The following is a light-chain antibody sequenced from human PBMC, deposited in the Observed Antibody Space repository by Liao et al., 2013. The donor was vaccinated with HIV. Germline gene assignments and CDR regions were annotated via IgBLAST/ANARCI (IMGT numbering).Light chain of an antibody. J-gene: IGLJ2*01. CDR3: QAWDSSNVV. CDR2: YDS. V-gene: IGLV3-21*01. Sequence: SYELTQPPSVSVAPGKTARITCGGNNIESKSVHWYQQKPGQAPVLVILYDSDRPSGIPERFSGSNSGNTATLTISGTQAMDEADYYCQAWDSSNVVFGGGTKLTVL. CDR1: NIESKS.